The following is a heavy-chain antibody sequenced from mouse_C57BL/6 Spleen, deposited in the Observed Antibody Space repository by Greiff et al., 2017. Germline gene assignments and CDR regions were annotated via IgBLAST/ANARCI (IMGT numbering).Heavy chain of an antibody. D-gene: IGHD1-1*01. CDR1: GYTFTSYW. CDR3: AREVYYGSSFYFDY. CDR2: IDPSDSYT. Sequence: QVQLQQPGAELVRPGTSVKLSCKASGYTFTSYWLHWVKQRPGQGLEWIGVIDPSDSYTNYNQKFKGKATLTVDTSSSTAYMQLSSLTSEDSAVYYCAREVYYGSSFYFDYGGQGTTLTVSS. J-gene: IGHJ2*01. V-gene: IGHV1-59*01.